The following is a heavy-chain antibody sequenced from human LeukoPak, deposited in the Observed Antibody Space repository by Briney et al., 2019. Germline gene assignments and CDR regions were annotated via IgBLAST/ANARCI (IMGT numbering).Heavy chain of an antibody. Sequence: ASVKVSCKASGYSFPGYYMHWIRQAPGQGLEWMGWVNPTTGATKYAQNFQGRLTMTRDMSITTGYMELSRLRSGDSAVYYCASEMSTSDAFDLWGQGTMLIVSS. V-gene: IGHV1-2*02. CDR1: GYSFPGYY. D-gene: IGHD5-24*01. J-gene: IGHJ3*01. CDR2: VNPTTGAT. CDR3: ASEMSTSDAFDL.